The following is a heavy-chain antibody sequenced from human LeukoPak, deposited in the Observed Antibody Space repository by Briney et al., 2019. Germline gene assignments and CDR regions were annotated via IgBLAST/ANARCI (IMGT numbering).Heavy chain of an antibody. CDR2: VGSGGTTI. CDR3: ARISANYYYGMDV. V-gene: IGHV3-48*03. J-gene: IGHJ6*02. CDR1: GFTYSFYE. D-gene: IGHD6-25*01. Sequence: GGSLRLSCAASGFTYSFYEMNWVRQTPGKGLEWVSYVGSGGTTIFYADSVKGRFTISRDNAENSLYLQMNGLRAEDTAVYYCARISANYYYGMDVWGQGTTVTVSS.